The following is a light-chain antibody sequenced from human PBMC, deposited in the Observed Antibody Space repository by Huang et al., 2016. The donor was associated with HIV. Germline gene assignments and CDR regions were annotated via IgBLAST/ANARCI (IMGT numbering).Light chain of an antibody. J-gene: IGKJ2*01. CDR1: QSVSSN. Sequence: EIVMTQSPATLSVSPGKRATLSCRASQSVSSNIAWYQKKPGQATRLLIYGASTRATGITARFSGSGYGKEFTLTISSLQSEDFAVNYCQQYNNWPLYTFGQGTKLEIK. CDR2: GAS. CDR3: QQYNNWPLYT. V-gene: IGKV3-15*01.